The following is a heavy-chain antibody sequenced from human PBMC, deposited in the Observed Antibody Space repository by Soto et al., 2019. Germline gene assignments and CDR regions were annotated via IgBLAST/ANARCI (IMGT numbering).Heavy chain of an antibody. Sequence: GASVKVSCKASGYTFTSYGISWVRQAPGQGLEWMGWISAYNGNTNYAQKLQGRVTMTTDTSTSTAHMELRSLRSDDTAVYYCARDIYSRVVTATDDYWGQGTLVTVSS. D-gene: IGHD2-21*02. CDR2: ISAYNGNT. J-gene: IGHJ4*02. V-gene: IGHV1-18*01. CDR3: ARDIYSRVVTATDDY. CDR1: GYTFTSYG.